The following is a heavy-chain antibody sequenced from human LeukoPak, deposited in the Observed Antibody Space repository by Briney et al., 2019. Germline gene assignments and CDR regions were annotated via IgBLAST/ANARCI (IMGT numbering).Heavy chain of an antibody. CDR2: INSNSGDT. Sequence: GASVTVSYKASAYTFTSNYMHWVRQAPGQGLEWMGWINSNSGDTRYAQTFQGRVTMTRDTSITTAYMALSGLRSDDTAVYYCARGSGSSWFDYWGQGTLVTVSS. J-gene: IGHJ5*01. CDR3: ARGSGSSWFDY. D-gene: IGHD6-13*01. CDR1: AYTFTSNY. V-gene: IGHV1-2*02.